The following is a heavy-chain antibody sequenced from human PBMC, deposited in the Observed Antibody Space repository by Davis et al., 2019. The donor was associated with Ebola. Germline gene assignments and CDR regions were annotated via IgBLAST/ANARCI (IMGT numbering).Heavy chain of an antibody. CDR2: IYYSGST. J-gene: IGHJ5*02. Sequence: PGGSLRLSCTVSGGSISSGDYYWSWIRQPPGKGLEWIGSIYYSGSTYYNPSLKSRVTISVDTSKNQFSLKLSSVTAADTAVYYCARHSRYYYDSSHRGWFDPWGQGTLVTVSS. CDR1: GGSISSGDYY. V-gene: IGHV4-39*01. D-gene: IGHD3-22*01. CDR3: ARHSRYYYDSSHRGWFDP.